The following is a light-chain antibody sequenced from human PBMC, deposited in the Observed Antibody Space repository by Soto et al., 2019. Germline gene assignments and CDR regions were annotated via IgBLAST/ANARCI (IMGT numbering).Light chain of an antibody. CDR2: KAS. CDR3: QQNNSYSPSWT. J-gene: IGKJ1*01. Sequence: DIQMTQSPSTLSASVGDSFTITCRASQSISSWLAWYQQKPGKAPKRLIYKASSLESGVPSSFSGLGSGTEFALTISGLQSDDFATYSCQQNNSYSPSWTFGQGTKVEIK. V-gene: IGKV1-5*03. CDR1: QSISSW.